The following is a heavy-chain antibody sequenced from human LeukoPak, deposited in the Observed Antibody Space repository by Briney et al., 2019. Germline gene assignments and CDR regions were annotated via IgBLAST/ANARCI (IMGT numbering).Heavy chain of an antibody. CDR1: GFTFNSYA. V-gene: IGHV3-23*01. D-gene: IGHD6-6*01. CDR2: ISGNDDST. Sequence: GGSLRLSCAASGFTFNSYAVSWVRQAPGRGLEWVSVISGNDDSTFYADSVKGRFTISRDTSKNTLYLQVNSLGAEDTAVYYCANGLTSSSYAANDYWGRGTLVAVSS. CDR3: ANGLTSSSYAANDY. J-gene: IGHJ4*02.